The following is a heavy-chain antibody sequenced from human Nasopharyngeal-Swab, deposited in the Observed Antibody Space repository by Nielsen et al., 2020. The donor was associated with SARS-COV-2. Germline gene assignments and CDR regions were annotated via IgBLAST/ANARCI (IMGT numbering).Heavy chain of an antibody. CDR1: GFTFDDYA. CDR2: INWIGGSA. D-gene: IGHD2-15*01. V-gene: IGHV3-20*01. Sequence: GGSLRLPCAASGFTFDDYAMSWVRQVPGQGLELVANINWIGGSADYSDTVKGRFTISRDNAKNSLYLQMNSLRAEDTAIYHCARQTIYSFGWFDFWGQGNLVTVSS. J-gene: IGHJ5*01. CDR3: ARQTIYSFGWFDF.